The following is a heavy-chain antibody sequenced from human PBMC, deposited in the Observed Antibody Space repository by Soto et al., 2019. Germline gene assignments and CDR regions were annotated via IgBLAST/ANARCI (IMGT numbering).Heavy chain of an antibody. D-gene: IGHD6-6*01. V-gene: IGHV5-51*01. CDR3: ARLQYAARSPSDY. J-gene: IGHJ4*02. CDR1: GYSFSNHW. CDR2: IYAGDSDT. Sequence: GESLKISCHASGYSFSNHWIGWVRQMPGKGLEWMGIIYAGDSDTRYSPSFQGQVTFSVDKSINTAYLQWSSLKASDTAIYYCARLQYAARSPSDYWGQGTLVTVSS.